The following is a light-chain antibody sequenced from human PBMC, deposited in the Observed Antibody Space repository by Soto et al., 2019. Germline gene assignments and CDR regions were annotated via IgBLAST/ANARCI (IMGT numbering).Light chain of an antibody. J-gene: IGLJ3*02. CDR1: SSNIGAAYD. CDR3: QSYDSSLSGCV. CDR2: GNN. V-gene: IGLV1-40*01. Sequence: QAVVTQPPSVSGAPGQKVTISCTRSSSNIGAAYDVHWYQHLPGTAPKLLIYGNNNRPSGVPDRFSGSKSGTSASLAITGLQAEDEADYYCQSYDSSLSGCVFGGGTKLTVL.